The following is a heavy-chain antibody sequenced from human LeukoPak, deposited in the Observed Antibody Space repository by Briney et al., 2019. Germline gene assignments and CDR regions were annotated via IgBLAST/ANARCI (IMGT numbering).Heavy chain of an antibody. D-gene: IGHD3-22*01. CDR2: INPNSGGT. J-gene: IGHJ6*03. V-gene: IGHV1-2*02. Sequence: ASVKVSCKASGYTFTGYYMHWVRQAPGQGLEWMGWINPNSGGTNYAQKFQGRVTMTRDTSISTAYMELSSLRSEDTAVYYCARVITTYYYYYYYMDVWGKGTTVTVSS. CDR1: GYTFTGYY. CDR3: ARVITTYYYYYYYMDV.